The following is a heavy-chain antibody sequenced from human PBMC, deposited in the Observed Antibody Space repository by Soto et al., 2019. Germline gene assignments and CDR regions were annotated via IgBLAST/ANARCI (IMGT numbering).Heavy chain of an antibody. J-gene: IGHJ6*02. Sequence: ASVKVSCKASGYTFTGYYMHWVRQAPGQGLEWMGWINPNSGGTNYAQKFQGRVTMTRDTSISTAYMELSRLRSDDTAVYYCARDTGSSWYDLDVWGQGTTVTVSS. CDR2: INPNSGGT. V-gene: IGHV1-2*02. D-gene: IGHD6-13*01. CDR3: ARDTGSSWYDLDV. CDR1: GYTFTGYY.